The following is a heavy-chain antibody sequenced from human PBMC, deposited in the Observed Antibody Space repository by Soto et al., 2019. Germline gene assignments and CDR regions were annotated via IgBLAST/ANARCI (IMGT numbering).Heavy chain of an antibody. CDR2: IYTSRST. CDR3: ARDGGHWFDP. D-gene: IGHD3-10*01. Sequence: SDTLSLTCTVSGGSISSYYWRWIRQPAGKGLEWIGGIYTSRSTNYNSFSNSRATMSVVVSKNQFSLKFSSVTAAATAVYYCARDGGHWFDPWGQGTLVTVSS. CDR1: GGSISSYY. J-gene: IGHJ5*02. V-gene: IGHV4-4*07.